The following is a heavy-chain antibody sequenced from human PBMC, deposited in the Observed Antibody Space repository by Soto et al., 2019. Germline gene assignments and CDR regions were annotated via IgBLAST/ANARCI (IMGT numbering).Heavy chain of an antibody. D-gene: IGHD4-17*01. Sequence: QVQLVQSGAEVKKPGASVKVSCKASGYTFTSYGISWVRQAPGQGLEWMGWISAYNGNTNYAQKLQGRVTMTTDTSTSTAYMELRSLRSDDTAVYYCARVRTDYGDTVVPNSAFDIWGQGTMVTVSS. CDR1: GYTFTSYG. J-gene: IGHJ3*02. CDR2: ISAYNGNT. V-gene: IGHV1-18*01. CDR3: ARVRTDYGDTVVPNSAFDI.